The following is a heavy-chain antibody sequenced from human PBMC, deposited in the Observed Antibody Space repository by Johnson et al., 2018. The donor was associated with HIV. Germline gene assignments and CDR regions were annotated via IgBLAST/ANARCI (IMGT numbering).Heavy chain of an antibody. CDR1: GFTVSSTY. J-gene: IGHJ3*02. D-gene: IGHD2-15*01. CDR2: IYSGGST. CDR3: ARDGVVVVPGGWGAFDI. Sequence: MQLVESGGGLVQPGGSLRLSCAAFGFTVSSTYMSWVRQAPGKGLEWVSAIYSGGSTYYADSVKGRFTISRDNSKNTLDLQMNSLRAEDTAVYYCARDGVVVVPGGWGAFDIWGQGTLVTVSS. V-gene: IGHV3-66*01.